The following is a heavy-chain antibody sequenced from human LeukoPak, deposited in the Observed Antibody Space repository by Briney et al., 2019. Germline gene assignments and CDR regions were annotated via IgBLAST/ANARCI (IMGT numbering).Heavy chain of an antibody. V-gene: IGHV1-46*01. CDR2: INPSGGST. Sequence: ASVKVSCKASGYTFTSYYMHWVRQAPGQGLEWMGIINPSGGSTSYAQKFQGRVTMTEDTSTDTAYMELSSLRSEDTAVYYCATEGRQLVREALGKSSGFDYWGQGTLVTVSS. J-gene: IGHJ4*02. CDR3: ATEGRQLVREALGKSSGFDY. CDR1: GYTFTSYY. D-gene: IGHD6-13*01.